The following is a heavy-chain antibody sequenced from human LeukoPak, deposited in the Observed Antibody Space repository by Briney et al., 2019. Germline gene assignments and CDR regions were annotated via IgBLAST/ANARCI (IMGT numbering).Heavy chain of an antibody. Sequence: PSETLSLXCAVSGYSIINGYFWGWIRQPPGKGLEWIGSIYHSGSTYHNPSLKSRVTISVDTSKNQFSLKVNSVTAADTAVHYCARLRDHSPSSPFDYWGQGTLVTVSS. V-gene: IGHV4-38-2*01. CDR3: ARLRDHSPSSPFDY. J-gene: IGHJ4*02. CDR1: GYSIINGYF. D-gene: IGHD6-6*01. CDR2: IYHSGST.